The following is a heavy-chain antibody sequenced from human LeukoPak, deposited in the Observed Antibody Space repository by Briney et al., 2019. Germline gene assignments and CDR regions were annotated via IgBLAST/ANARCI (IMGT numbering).Heavy chain of an antibody. J-gene: IGHJ6*03. Sequence: GGSLRLSCAASGFTFSSYWMSLVRQAPGKGLEWVANIKQDGSEKYYVDSVKGRFTISRDNAKNSLYLQMNSLKAEDTAVYFCARVGQDIVVVPAAMTTYYYYHYMDVWGKGTTVTVSS. CDR3: ARVGQDIVVVPAAMTTYYYYHYMDV. D-gene: IGHD2-2*01. V-gene: IGHV3-7*01. CDR1: GFTFSSYW. CDR2: IKQDGSEK.